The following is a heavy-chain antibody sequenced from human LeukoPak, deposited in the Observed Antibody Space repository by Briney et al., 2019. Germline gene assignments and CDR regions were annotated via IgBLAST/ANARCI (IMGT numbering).Heavy chain of an antibody. V-gene: IGHV4-59*08. Sequence: SETLSLTCTVSGGSISSYYWSWIRQPPGKGLEWIGYIYYSGSTNYNLSLKSRLTISVDTSKDQFSLKLSSVTAADTAVYFCARTNVDYDILTGYRPGNRVFYFDYWGQGTLVTVSS. CDR3: ARTNVDYDILTGYRPGNRVFYFDY. CDR1: GGSISSYY. CDR2: IYYSGST. J-gene: IGHJ4*02. D-gene: IGHD3-9*01.